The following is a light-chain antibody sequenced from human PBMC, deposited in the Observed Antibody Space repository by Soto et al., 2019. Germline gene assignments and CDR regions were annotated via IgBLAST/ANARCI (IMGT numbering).Light chain of an antibody. V-gene: IGLV3-21*04. Sequence: SYELTQPPSVSVAPGKTARITCGGNNIGGKSVHWYQLKPGQAPVLIIYNDGDRPSGIPERFSGSNSGNTATLTVGWVEAGDEADYYCQVWGSNADPYVLFGGGTKVTVL. CDR1: NIGGKS. CDR3: QVWGSNADPYVL. J-gene: IGLJ2*01. CDR2: NDG.